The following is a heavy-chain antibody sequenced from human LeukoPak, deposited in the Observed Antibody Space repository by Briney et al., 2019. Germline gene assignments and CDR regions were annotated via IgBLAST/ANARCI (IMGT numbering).Heavy chain of an antibody. Sequence: VASVKVSCKASGYTFTSYGISWVRQAPGQGLEWMGWISAYNGNTNYAQKFQGRVTMTRDTSISTAYMELSRLRSDDTAVYYCARELTGENDYGDYVGPEPPTYYYYYMDVWGKGTTVTVSS. V-gene: IGHV1-18*01. CDR2: ISAYNGNT. CDR1: GYTFTSYG. CDR3: ARELTGENDYGDYVGPEPPTYYYYYMDV. J-gene: IGHJ6*03. D-gene: IGHD4-17*01.